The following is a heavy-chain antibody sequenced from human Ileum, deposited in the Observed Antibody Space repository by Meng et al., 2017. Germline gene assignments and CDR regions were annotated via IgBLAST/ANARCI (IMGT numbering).Heavy chain of an antibody. V-gene: IGHV4-4*02. CDR3: SNYIWGSQPTGVLS. J-gene: IGHJ5*02. CDR1: GVSISSNHW. Sequence: SETLSLTCAVSGVSISSNHWWSWVRQPPGKGLEWIGEMYHGGNTNYNPSLKSRVTISLDKSKNQFSLNLTSVTAADTGVYYCSNYIWGSQPTGVLSWGQGTLVTVSS. CDR2: MYHGGNT. D-gene: IGHD3-16*01.